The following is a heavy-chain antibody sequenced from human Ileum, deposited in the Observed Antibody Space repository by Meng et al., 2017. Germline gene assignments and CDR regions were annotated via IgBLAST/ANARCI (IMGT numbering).Heavy chain of an antibody. CDR1: GLTFSNAW. J-gene: IGHJ5*02. CDR2: IKSTTHGGTT. V-gene: IGHV3-15*01. Sequence: QLMGAGGGLVKPGESLSISCAASGLTFSNAWMTWVRQAPGKGLEWIGQIKSTTHGGTTDYAAPVTGRFIISRDDSKNTLYLQMSSLKTEDTAVYYCTTNRGISWGQGTLVTVSS. CDR3: TTNRGIS.